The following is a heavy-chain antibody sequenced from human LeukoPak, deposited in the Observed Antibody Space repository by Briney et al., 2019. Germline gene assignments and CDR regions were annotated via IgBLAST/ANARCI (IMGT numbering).Heavy chain of an antibody. Sequence: PGGSLRLSCAASGFTFSSYAMSFLRRAPGKGLEWVSAISDECGTYHSDYVKGRCTIYKDNSKRKRYLQMTSLRAEDTAVYYCARVGWFGGFSFDYCGQGSLVTVSS. CDR2: ISDECGT. J-gene: IGHJ4*02. V-gene: IGHV3-23*01. CDR1: GFTFSSYA. CDR3: ARVGWFGGFSFDY. D-gene: IGHD3-10*01.